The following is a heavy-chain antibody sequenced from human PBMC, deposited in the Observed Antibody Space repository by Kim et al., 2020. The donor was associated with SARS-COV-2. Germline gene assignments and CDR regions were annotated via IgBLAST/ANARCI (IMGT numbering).Heavy chain of an antibody. CDR2: INADGRGT. J-gene: IGHJ5*01. CDR3: ATGVHDSSGYLDS. V-gene: IGHV3-74*01. Sequence: GGSLRLSCSVSGLTFSTNWMHWVRRAPGKGLMWVSRINADGRGTLYADSVKGRFVISRDNAKNIVSLQMNSLRADDTAVYYCATGVHDSSGYLDSWGQGIQVTVSS. CDR1: GLTFSTNW. D-gene: IGHD3-22*01.